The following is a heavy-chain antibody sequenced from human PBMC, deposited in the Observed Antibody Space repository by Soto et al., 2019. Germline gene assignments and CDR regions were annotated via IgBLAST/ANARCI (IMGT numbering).Heavy chain of an antibody. CDR1: GYTCTSSC. J-gene: IGHJ4*02. V-gene: IGHV1-18*01. Sequence: GSAKVSCRASGYTCTSSCISWLRQAPAQELEGMGWISAYNGNTNYGQKLQGRVTMTTDTSTSTAYMELRSLRSDDTAVYYCARDWYYYDSSGYYPPFDYCGQGTLVTVSS. D-gene: IGHD3-22*01. CDR2: ISAYNGNT. CDR3: ARDWYYYDSSGYYPPFDY.